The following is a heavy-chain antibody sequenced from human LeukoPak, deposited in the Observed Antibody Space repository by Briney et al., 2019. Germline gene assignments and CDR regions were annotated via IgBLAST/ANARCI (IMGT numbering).Heavy chain of an antibody. V-gene: IGHV4-38-2*02. CDR1: GYSINSGYY. J-gene: IGHJ4*02. CDR3: ARGWGPAYCGGDCHRHFDY. Sequence: SETLSLTCTVSGYSINSGYYWGWIRQPSGKGLEWIGTIHHSGGPYYNPSLKSRVATSADMSKNQFFLKLSSVTAADTAVYYCARGWGPAYCGGDCHRHFDYWGQGALVTVSS. D-gene: IGHD2-21*02. CDR2: IHHSGGP.